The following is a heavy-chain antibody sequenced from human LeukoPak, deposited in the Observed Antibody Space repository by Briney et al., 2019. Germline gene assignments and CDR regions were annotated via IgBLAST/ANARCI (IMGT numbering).Heavy chain of an antibody. CDR1: GGSMSSYY. J-gene: IGHJ4*02. D-gene: IGHD4-17*01. CDR2: IYYCGST. Sequence: SETLSLTCSVSGGSMSSYYWCWMRPPPPKGVEGVGYIYYCGSTNYNPSLKSRVTISVATSTNHFSLMLSSATAAATAVYYCARRVGSAYGDHPGTFDYWGQGTLVTVSS. V-gene: IGHV4-59*01. CDR3: ARRVGSAYGDHPGTFDY.